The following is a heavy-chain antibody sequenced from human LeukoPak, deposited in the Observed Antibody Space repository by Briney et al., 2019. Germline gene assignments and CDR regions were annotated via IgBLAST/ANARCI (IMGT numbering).Heavy chain of an antibody. CDR1: GFTVSSNY. D-gene: IGHD6-19*01. Sequence: PGGSLRLSCAASGFTVSSNYMSWVRQAPGKGLGWVSVIYSGGSTYYAESVKGRFTISRDNSKNTLYLQLNSLRAEDTAVYYCARDVIAVAGKGVWGQGTLVTVSS. CDR2: IYSGGST. CDR3: ARDVIAVAGKGV. J-gene: IGHJ4*02. V-gene: IGHV3-66*01.